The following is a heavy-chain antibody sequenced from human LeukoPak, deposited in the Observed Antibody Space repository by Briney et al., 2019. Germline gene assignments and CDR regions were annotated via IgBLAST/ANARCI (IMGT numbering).Heavy chain of an antibody. J-gene: IGHJ5*02. CDR2: INPNSGGT. Sequence: ASVKVSCKASGYTFTGYYMHWVRQAPGQGLEWMGWINPNSGGTSYAQKFQGRVTMTRDTSISTAYMELSRLRSDDTAVYYCARVIRYCSGGSCENWFDPWGQGTLVTVSS. CDR3: ARVIRYCSGGSCENWFDP. D-gene: IGHD2-15*01. V-gene: IGHV1-2*02. CDR1: GYTFTGYY.